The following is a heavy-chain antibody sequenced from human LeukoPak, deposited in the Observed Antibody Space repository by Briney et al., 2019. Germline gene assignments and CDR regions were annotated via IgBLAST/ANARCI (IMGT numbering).Heavy chain of an antibody. CDR3: ARDLQLAPAAVYHGMDV. CDR2: INPSGGST. J-gene: IGHJ6*02. V-gene: IGHV1-46*01. D-gene: IGHD2-2*01. Sequence: ASVKVSCKAPGYTFTRYYMHWVRQAPGQGLEWMGIINPSGGSTRYAQKFQGRVTMTRDTSTSTVYMELSSLRSEDTAVYYCARDLQLAPAAVYHGMDVWGQGTTVTVSS. CDR1: GYTFTRYY.